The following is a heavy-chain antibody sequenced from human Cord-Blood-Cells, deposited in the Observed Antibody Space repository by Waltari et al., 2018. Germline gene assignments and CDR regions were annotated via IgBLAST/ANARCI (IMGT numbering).Heavy chain of an antibody. J-gene: IGHJ4*02. V-gene: IGHV1-8*01. D-gene: IGHD2-2*01. CDR3: ARGVVVPAAMLDY. Sequence: QVQLVQSGAEVKKPGASVKVACKASGYTSTSYDINWVRQATGQGLGWMGWMNPNSGNTGYAQKFQGRVTMTRNTSISTAYMELSSLRSEDTAVYYCARGVVVPAAMLDYWGQGTLVTVSS. CDR2: MNPNSGNT. CDR1: GYTSTSYD.